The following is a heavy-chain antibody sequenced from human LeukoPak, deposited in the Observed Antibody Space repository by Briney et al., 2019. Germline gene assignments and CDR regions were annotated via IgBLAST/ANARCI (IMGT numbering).Heavy chain of an antibody. D-gene: IGHD3-22*01. V-gene: IGHV1-69*04. Sequence: ASVKVSCKASGGTFSSYASSWVRQAPGQGREWMGRIIPILGIANYAQKFQGRVTITADKSTSTAYMELSSLRSEDTAVYYCARVIVVYYYYGMDVWGQGTTVTVSS. CDR2: IIPILGIA. J-gene: IGHJ6*02. CDR1: GGTFSSYA. CDR3: ARVIVVYYYYGMDV.